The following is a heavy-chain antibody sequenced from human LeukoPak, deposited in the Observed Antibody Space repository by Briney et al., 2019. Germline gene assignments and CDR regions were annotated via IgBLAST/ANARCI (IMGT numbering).Heavy chain of an antibody. CDR1: GFTFSSYS. Sequence: GGSLRLSCAASGFTFSSYSMNWVRQAPGKGLEWVSYISSSSSTIYYADSVKGRFTISRDNAKNSLYLQMSSLRAEDTAVYYCARSLEGYSYGPYYYYYGMDVWGQGTTVTVSS. V-gene: IGHV3-48*01. J-gene: IGHJ6*02. D-gene: IGHD5-18*01. CDR3: ARSLEGYSYGPYYYYYGMDV. CDR2: ISSSSSTI.